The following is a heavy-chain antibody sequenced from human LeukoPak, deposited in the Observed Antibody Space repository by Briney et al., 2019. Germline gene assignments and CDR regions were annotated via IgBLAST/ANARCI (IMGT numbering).Heavy chain of an antibody. Sequence: SQTLSLTCAISGDSVSSNSVTWHWIRQSPSRGLEWLGRTYYRSTWYNDYAVSVRGRITVNPDTSKNQFSLHLNSVTPEDTAVYYCARRLTQYDCFDPWGQGILVTVSS. CDR2: TYYRSTWYN. D-gene: IGHD2-21*02. CDR1: GDSVSSNSVT. V-gene: IGHV6-1*01. J-gene: IGHJ5*02. CDR3: ARRLTQYDCFDP.